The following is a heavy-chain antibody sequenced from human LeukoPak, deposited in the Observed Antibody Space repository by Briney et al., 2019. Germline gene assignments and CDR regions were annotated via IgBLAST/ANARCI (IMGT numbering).Heavy chain of an antibody. D-gene: IGHD6-13*01. V-gene: IGHV4-34*12. Sequence: SETLSLTCGVSGGAFSGFYWSWIRQAPGKGLEWIGEMIHSGSSNYNPSLRSRVTISGDTSKNQFSLKLNSLTAADTAVYYCARHSIAVDYWGQGTLVTVSS. CDR2: MIHSGSS. CDR3: ARHSIAVDY. J-gene: IGHJ4*02. CDR1: GGAFSGFY.